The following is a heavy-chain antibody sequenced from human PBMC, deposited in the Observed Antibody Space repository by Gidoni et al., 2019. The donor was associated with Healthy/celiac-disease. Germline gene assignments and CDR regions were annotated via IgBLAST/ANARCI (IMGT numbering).Heavy chain of an antibody. V-gene: IGHV3-11*06. CDR1: GFTFRDYY. CDR2: ISSSSSYT. Sequence: QVQLVESGGGLVKPGGSLRLSCAASGFTFRDYYMSWIRPAPGKGLEWVSYISSSSSYTNYADSVKGRSTISRDNAKNSLYLQMNSLRAEDTAVYYCARVGGGSNGDYNWFDPWGQGTLVTVSS. J-gene: IGHJ5*02. CDR3: ARVGGGSNGDYNWFDP. D-gene: IGHD1-26*01.